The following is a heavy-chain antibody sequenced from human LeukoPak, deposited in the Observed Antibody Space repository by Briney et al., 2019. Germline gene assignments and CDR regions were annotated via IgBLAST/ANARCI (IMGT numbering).Heavy chain of an antibody. CDR2: INPNSGGT. CDR3: ARAAMACWYYYYMDV. J-gene: IGHJ6*03. CDR1: GYTFTGYY. Sequence: ASVKVSCKASGYTFTGYYMHWVRQAPGQGLEWMGWINPNSGGTNYAQKFRGRVTMTRDTSISTAYMELSRLRSDDTAVYYCARAAMACWYYYYMDVWGKGTTVTVSS. D-gene: IGHD5-18*01. V-gene: IGHV1-2*02.